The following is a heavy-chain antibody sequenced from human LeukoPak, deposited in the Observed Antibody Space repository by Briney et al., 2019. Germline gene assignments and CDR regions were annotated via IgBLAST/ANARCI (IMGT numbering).Heavy chain of an antibody. CDR1: GGSISSYY. CDR2: IYYSGST. Sequence: SETLSLTCTVSGGSISSYYWSWIRQPPGKGLEWIGYIYYSGSTNYNPSLKSRVTISVDTSKNQFSLKLSSVTAADTAVYYCAMPLLTTRLDYWGQGTLVTVSS. J-gene: IGHJ4*02. V-gene: IGHV4-59*08. CDR3: AMPLLTTRLDY. D-gene: IGHD4-11*01.